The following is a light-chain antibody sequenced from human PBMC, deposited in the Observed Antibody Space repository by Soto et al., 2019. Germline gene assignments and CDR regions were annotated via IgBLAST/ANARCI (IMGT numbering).Light chain of an antibody. CDR2: SDN. CDR1: SSNIGTNT. CDR3: AAWDVSLVV. J-gene: IGLJ2*01. Sequence: VLTQPPSASGTPGQWVTISCSGSSSNIGTNTVIWYQQLPGAAPKLLIYSDNQRPSGVPDRFSGSKSGTSASLAISGLQSEDEADYFCAAWDVSLVVFGGGTKLTVL. V-gene: IGLV1-44*01.